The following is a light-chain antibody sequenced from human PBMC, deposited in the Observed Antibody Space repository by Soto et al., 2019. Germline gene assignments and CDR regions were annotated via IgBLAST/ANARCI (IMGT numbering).Light chain of an antibody. J-gene: IGKJ5*01. CDR1: QSVSSY. CDR2: GAS. CDR3: QQYDNWPPIT. V-gene: IGKV3-11*01. Sequence: EIMLTQSPATLSLSPGERATLSCRASQSVSSYLAWYQQKPGQAPRLLIYGASNRATGIPDRFRGSGSGTDFTLTISRLEPEDFAVYYCQQYDNWPPITFGQGTRLEIK.